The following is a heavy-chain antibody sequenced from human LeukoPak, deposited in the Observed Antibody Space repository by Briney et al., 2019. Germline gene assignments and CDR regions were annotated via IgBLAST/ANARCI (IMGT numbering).Heavy chain of an antibody. D-gene: IGHD3-3*02. CDR3: ARDGIQSIDY. V-gene: IGHV3-23*01. CDR1: GFTFSSYA. CDR2: ISGSGGTT. Sequence: GGSLRLSCAASGFTFSSYAMSWVRQAPGKGLEWVSGISGSGGTTYYADSVKGRFTISRDNSKNSLYLEMNSLRAEDTAVYYCARDGIQSIDYWGQGALVTVSS. J-gene: IGHJ4*02.